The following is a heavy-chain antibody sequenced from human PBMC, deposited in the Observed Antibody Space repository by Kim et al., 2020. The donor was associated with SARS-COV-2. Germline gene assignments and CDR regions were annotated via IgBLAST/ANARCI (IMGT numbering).Heavy chain of an antibody. J-gene: IGHJ6*02. Sequence: GGSLRLSCAASGFTFSSYSMNWVRQAPGKGLEWVSSISSSSSYIYYADSVKGRFTISRDNAKNSLYLQMNSLRAEDTAVYYCARVGCSGGSCYDAPAEYYYYYYGMDVWGQGTTVTVSS. V-gene: IGHV3-21*01. CDR3: ARVGCSGGSCYDAPAEYYYYYYGMDV. D-gene: IGHD2-15*01. CDR1: GFTFSSYS. CDR2: ISSSSSYI.